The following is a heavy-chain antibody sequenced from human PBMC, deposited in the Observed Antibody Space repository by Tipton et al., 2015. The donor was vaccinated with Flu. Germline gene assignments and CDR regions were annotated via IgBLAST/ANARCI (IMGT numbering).Heavy chain of an antibody. CDR3: ARERRVDYYDSSGYYFLFDY. CDR1: GGTFSSYA. V-gene: IGHV1-69*01. Sequence: QVQLVQSGPEVKKPGSSVKASCKASGGTFSSYAISWVRQAPGQGLEWMGGIIPIFGTANYAQKFQGRVTITADESTSTAYMEPSSLRSEDTAVYYCARERRVDYYDSSGYYFLFDYWGQGTLVTVSS. D-gene: IGHD3-22*01. CDR2: IIPIFGTA. J-gene: IGHJ4*02.